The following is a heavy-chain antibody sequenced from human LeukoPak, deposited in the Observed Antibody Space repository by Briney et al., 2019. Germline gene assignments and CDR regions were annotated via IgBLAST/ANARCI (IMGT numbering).Heavy chain of an antibody. Sequence: SETLSLTCAVYGGSFSGYYWSWIRQPPGKGLEWIGEINHSGSTNYNPSLKSRVTISVDTSKNQFSLKLSSVTAADTAVYYCASAGSRGNTAMVTRNYNWFDPWGQGTLVTVSS. CDR2: INHSGST. J-gene: IGHJ5*02. D-gene: IGHD5-18*01. V-gene: IGHV4-34*01. CDR1: GGSFSGYY. CDR3: ASAGSRGNTAMVTRNYNWFDP.